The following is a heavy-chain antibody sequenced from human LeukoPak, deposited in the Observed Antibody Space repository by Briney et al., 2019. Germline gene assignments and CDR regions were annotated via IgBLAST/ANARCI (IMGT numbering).Heavy chain of an antibody. V-gene: IGHV4-34*01. J-gene: IGHJ4*02. CDR1: GVSFSGYY. D-gene: IGHD3-22*01. CDR2: INHSGST. CDR3: ARGGKTYYYDSSGYYPLRLFDY. Sequence: SETLSLTCAVYGVSFSGYYWSWIRQPPGKGLEWIGEINHSGSTNYNPSLKSRVTISVDTSKNQFSLKLSFVTAANTAVYYCARGGKTYYYDSSGYYPLRLFDYWGQGTLVTVSS.